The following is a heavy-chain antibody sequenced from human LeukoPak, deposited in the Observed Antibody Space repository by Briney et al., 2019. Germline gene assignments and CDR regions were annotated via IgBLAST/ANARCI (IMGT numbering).Heavy chain of an antibody. V-gene: IGHV1-18*01. CDR1: GYTFTSYG. D-gene: IGHD3-22*01. J-gene: IGHJ4*02. CDR2: ISAYNGNT. CDR3: ARPPPLDSSGYYYSRLPFDY. Sequence: GASVKVSCKASGYTFTSYGISWVRQAPGQGLEWMGWISAYNGNTNYAQRLQGRVTMTTDTSTSTAYMELRSLRSDDTAVYYCARPPPLDSSGYYYSRLPFDYWGQGTLVTVSS.